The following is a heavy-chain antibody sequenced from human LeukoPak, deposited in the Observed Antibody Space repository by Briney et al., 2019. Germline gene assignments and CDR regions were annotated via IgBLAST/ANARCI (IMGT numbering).Heavy chain of an antibody. V-gene: IGHV1-2*02. CDR3: ARDASYYYDSSGSINIDY. Sequence: GASVKVSCKASGYTFTGYYMHWVRQAPGQGLEWMGWINPNSGGTNYAQKFQGRVTMTRDTSISTAYMELSRLRSDDTAVYYCARDASYYYDSSGSINIDYWGQGTLVTVSS. D-gene: IGHD3-22*01. CDR2: INPNSGGT. CDR1: GYTFTGYY. J-gene: IGHJ4*02.